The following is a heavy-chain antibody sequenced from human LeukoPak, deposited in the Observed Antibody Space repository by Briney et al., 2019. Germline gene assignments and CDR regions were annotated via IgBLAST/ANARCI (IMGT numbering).Heavy chain of an antibody. CDR1: GGSISSGGYS. CDR3: ARDHQVGGDAFDI. CDR2: IYHSGST. D-gene: IGHD3-10*01. J-gene: IGHJ3*02. V-gene: IGHV4-30-2*01. Sequence: PSETLSLTCAVSGGSISSGGYSWSWIRQPPGKGLEWIGYIYHSGSTYYNPSLKSRVTISVDRSKNQFSLKLSSVTAADTAVYYCARDHQVGGDAFDIWGQGTMVTVSS.